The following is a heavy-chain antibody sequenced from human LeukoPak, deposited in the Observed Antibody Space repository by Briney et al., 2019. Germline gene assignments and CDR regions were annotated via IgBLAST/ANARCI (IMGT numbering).Heavy chain of an antibody. Sequence: GGSLRLSCAASGFTFSTFAMIWVRQPPGKGREWVSSIFPSGGEIHYADSVRGRFTISRDNSKSTLSLQMNSLRAEDTAIYYCATYRQVLLPFESWGQGTLVTVSS. J-gene: IGHJ4*02. CDR1: GFTFSTFA. V-gene: IGHV3-23*01. CDR2: IFPSGGEI. CDR3: ATYRQVLLPFES. D-gene: IGHD2-8*02.